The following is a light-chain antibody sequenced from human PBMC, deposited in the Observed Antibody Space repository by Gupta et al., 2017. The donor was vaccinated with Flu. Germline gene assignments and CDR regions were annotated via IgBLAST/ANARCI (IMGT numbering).Light chain of an antibody. J-gene: IGKJ4*01. Sequence: PASLSVSRGDSATLSCRASQSIDTYLDWYQQKPGQAPRLLIFDASNRATGIPARFTGSGSGTNFTLTISGLEPEDFAIYFCQQRGNGPLTFGGGTKVEIK. CDR2: DAS. CDR3: QQRGNGPLT. CDR1: QSIDTY. V-gene: IGKV3-11*01.